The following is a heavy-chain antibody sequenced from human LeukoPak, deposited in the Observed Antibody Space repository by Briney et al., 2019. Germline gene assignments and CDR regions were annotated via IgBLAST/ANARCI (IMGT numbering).Heavy chain of an antibody. Sequence: ASVKVSCKASGYTFTSYGISWVRQAPGQGLEWMGWISAYNGNTNYAQKLQGRVTMTTDTSTSTAYVELRSLRSDDTAVYYCARDSRVRWGTIVGANSVDYWGQGTLVTVSS. CDR1: GYTFTSYG. CDR2: ISAYNGNT. D-gene: IGHD1-26*01. CDR3: ARDSRVRWGTIVGANSVDY. V-gene: IGHV1-18*01. J-gene: IGHJ4*02.